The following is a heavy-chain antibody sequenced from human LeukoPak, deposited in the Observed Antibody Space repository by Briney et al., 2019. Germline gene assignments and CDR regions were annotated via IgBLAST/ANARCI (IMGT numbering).Heavy chain of an antibody. V-gene: IGHV3-30*02. J-gene: IGHJ3*02. D-gene: IGHD1/OR15-1a*01. CDR2: IRYDGSNK. Sequence: GGSLRLSCAASGFTFSSYGMHWVRQAPGKGLEWVAFIRYDGSNKYYADSVKGRFTISRDNSKNTLYLQMNSLRAEDTAVYYCAKGIDITNNSARNFDIWGQGTMVTVSS. CDR1: GFTFSSYG. CDR3: AKGIDITNNSARNFDI.